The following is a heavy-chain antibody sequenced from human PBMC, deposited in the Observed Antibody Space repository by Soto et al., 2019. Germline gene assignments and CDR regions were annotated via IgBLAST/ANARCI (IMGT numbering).Heavy chain of an antibody. CDR3: ARVVRGVVNWFDP. J-gene: IGHJ5*02. CDR1: GYTFSDYY. Sequence: QVQLVQSGAEVRKPGASVKVSCKASGYTFSDYYIHWVRQAPGQGLEWMGWINPNSGGTKYAPKFQGGVTMTRDTSITTAYMELSRLRSGDTAVYYCARVVRGVVNWFDPWGQGTLVTVSS. CDR2: INPNSGGT. V-gene: IGHV1-2*02. D-gene: IGHD3-10*01.